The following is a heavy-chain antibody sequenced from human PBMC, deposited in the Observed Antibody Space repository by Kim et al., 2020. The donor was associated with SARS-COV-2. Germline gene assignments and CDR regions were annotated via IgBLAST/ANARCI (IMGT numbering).Heavy chain of an antibody. CDR1: GGSISSGGYY. J-gene: IGHJ5*02. CDR3: AREGVMPWFGELSRSNWFDP. CDR2: IYYSGST. D-gene: IGHD3-10*01. Sequence: SETLSLTCTVSGGSISSGGYYWSWIRQHPGKGLEWIGYIYYSGSTYYNPSLKSRVTISVDTSKNQFSLKLSSVTAAATAVYYCAREGVMPWFGELSRSNWFDPWGQGTLVTVSS. V-gene: IGHV4-31*03.